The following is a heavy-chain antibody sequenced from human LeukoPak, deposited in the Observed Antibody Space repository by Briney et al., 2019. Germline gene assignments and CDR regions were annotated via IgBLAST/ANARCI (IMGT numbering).Heavy chain of an antibody. V-gene: IGHV3-23*01. CDR2: TVGSRPDT. CDR3: AREILAPGKTHEY. J-gene: IGHJ4*02. Sequence: GGSLRLSCAASGFTFNRRAMSWVRQTPGKGLEWVSATVGSRPDTYHADSVKGRFTVSRDNSKNTLYLQMNSLRAEDTAMYYCAREILAPGKTHEYWGQGTLVTVSS. CDR1: GFTFNRRA.